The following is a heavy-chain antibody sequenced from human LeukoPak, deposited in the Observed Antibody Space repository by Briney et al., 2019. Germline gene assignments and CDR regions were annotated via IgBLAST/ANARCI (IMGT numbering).Heavy chain of an antibody. CDR1: GFTVSGSA. V-gene: IGHV3-73*01. D-gene: IGHD6-19*01. J-gene: IGHJ4*02. CDR3: ATLGETSGWYPDH. CDR2: VRSKGYNYAT. Sequence: GGSLRLSCAASGFTVSGSAMHWVRQASGKGLDGLGRVRSKGYNYATAYGASVKDRFIISRDDSKSTAYLQMSSLKSEHTAVYYCATLGETSGWYPDHWGQGTLVTVSS.